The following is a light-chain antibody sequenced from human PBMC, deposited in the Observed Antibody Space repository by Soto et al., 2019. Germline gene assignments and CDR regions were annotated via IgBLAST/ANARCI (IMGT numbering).Light chain of an antibody. V-gene: IGKV1D-13*01. CDR1: QGIRND. Sequence: AIQITQSPFSLSASVGDRVTITCRASQGIRNDLFWYQQKPGKAPKLLIYDASNLETGVPSRFSGSGSGTDFTLTISSLQPEDFTTYYCQQFNNYPLTFGGGTKVDIK. CDR3: QQFNNYPLT. CDR2: DAS. J-gene: IGKJ4*01.